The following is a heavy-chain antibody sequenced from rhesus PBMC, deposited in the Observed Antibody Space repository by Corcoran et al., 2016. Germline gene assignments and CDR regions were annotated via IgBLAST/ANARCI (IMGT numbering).Heavy chain of an antibody. Sequence: QLQLQESGPGLVKPSETLSVTCAVSGYSISSGYGWSWIRQPPGKGLEWIGYISYSGSTSYNPSLKSRVTISRDTSKNQFSLKLSSVTAADTAAYYCARRYGSWGFDYCGQGVLVTVSS. CDR2: ISYSGST. V-gene: IGHV4-122*02. CDR1: GYSISSGYG. D-gene: IGHD6-25*01. J-gene: IGHJ4*01. CDR3: ARRYGSWGFDY.